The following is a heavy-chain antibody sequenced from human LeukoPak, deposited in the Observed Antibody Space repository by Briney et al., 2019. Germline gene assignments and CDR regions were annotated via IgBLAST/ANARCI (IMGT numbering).Heavy chain of an antibody. CDR3: ARDVRCSGGSCLDDAFDI. V-gene: IGHV3-7*01. D-gene: IGHD2-15*01. CDR1: GFTFSNHG. J-gene: IGHJ3*02. Sequence: GGSLRLSCAASGFTFSNHGMNWVRQAPGKGLEWVANIKQDGSEKYYVDSVKGRFTISRDNAKNSLYLQMNSLRAEDTAVYYCARDVRCSGGSCLDDAFDIWGQGTMVTVSS. CDR2: IKQDGSEK.